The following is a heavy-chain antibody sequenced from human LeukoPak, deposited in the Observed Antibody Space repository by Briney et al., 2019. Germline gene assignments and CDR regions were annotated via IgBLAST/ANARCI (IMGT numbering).Heavy chain of an antibody. CDR2: MNPNSGNT. D-gene: IGHD5-24*01. CDR1: GYTFTSYG. Sequence: GASVKVSCKASGYTFTSYGISWVRQAPGQGLEWMGWMNPNSGNTGYAQKFQGRVTMTRNTSISTAYMELSSLRSEDTAVYYCAREIGPIQLHLWGSAFDYWGQGTLVTVSS. CDR3: AREIGPIQLHLWGSAFDY. V-gene: IGHV1-8*02. J-gene: IGHJ4*02.